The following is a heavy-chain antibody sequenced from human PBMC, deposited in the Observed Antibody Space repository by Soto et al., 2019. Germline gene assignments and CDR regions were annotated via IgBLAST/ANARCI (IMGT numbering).Heavy chain of an antibody. CDR3: AGERGGYYGSGSYRIWFDP. Sequence: SETLSLTCAVYGGSFSGYYWSWIRQPPGKGLEWIGEINHSGSTNYNPSLKSRVTISVDTSKNQFSLKLSSVTAADTAVYYCAGERGGYYGSGSYRIWFDPWGQGTLVTVSS. D-gene: IGHD3-10*01. V-gene: IGHV4-34*01. J-gene: IGHJ5*02. CDR1: GGSFSGYY. CDR2: INHSGST.